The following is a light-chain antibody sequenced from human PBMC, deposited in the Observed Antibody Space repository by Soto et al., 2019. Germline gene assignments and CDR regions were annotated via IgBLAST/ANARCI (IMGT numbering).Light chain of an antibody. CDR3: QHYNTWPWT. J-gene: IGKJ1*01. V-gene: IGKV1-6*01. CDR1: RDVGSD. Sequence: QMTQSPSSLSASVGEKIIITCRSSRDVGSDVSWYQQKPGQAPKLLIYAASNLYTGVPSRFSGSRSGTEFTLTISSLQSEDFAVYYCQHYNTWPWTFGQGTKVDIK. CDR2: AAS.